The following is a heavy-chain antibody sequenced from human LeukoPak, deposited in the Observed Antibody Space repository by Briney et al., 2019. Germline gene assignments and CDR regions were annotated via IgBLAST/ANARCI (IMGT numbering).Heavy chain of an antibody. CDR1: GFTFDDYA. D-gene: IGHD6-13*01. Sequence: GGSLRLSCAASGFTFDDYAMHWVRQAPGKGLEWVSGISWNSGSIGYADSVKGRFTISRDNSKNTLYLQMNSLRAEDTAVYYCAKESGIAGDAFDYWGQGTLVTVSS. V-gene: IGHV3-9*01. J-gene: IGHJ4*02. CDR2: ISWNSGSI. CDR3: AKESGIAGDAFDY.